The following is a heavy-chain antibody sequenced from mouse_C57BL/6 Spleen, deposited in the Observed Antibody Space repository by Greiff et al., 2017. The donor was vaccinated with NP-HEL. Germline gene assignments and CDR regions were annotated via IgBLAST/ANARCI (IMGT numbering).Heavy chain of an antibody. V-gene: IGHV5-9-1*02. J-gene: IGHJ3*01. CDR2: ISSGGDYI. D-gene: IGHD1-1*01. CDR1: GFTFSSYA. Sequence: EVMLVESGEGLVKPGGSLKLSCAASGFTFSSYAMSWVRQTPEKRLEWVAYISSGGDYIYYADTVKGRFTISRDNARNTLYLQMSSLKSEDTAMYYCRGGDYYGSSADWFAYWGQGNVVTVSA. CDR3: RGGDYYGSSADWFAY.